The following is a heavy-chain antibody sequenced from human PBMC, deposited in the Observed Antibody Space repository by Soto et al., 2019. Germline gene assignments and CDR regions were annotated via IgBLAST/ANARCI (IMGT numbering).Heavy chain of an antibody. V-gene: IGHV3-33*01. CDR2: IWYDGSNK. Sequence: XESLSLSCAASGFTFSSYGMHWVRQAPGKGLEWVAVIWYDGSNKYYADSVKGRFTISRDNSKNTLYLQMNSLRAEDTAVYYCAMRITMVRGVGNAFDIWGQGTMVTVSS. CDR3: AMRITMVRGVGNAFDI. CDR1: GFTFSSYG. J-gene: IGHJ3*02. D-gene: IGHD3-10*01.